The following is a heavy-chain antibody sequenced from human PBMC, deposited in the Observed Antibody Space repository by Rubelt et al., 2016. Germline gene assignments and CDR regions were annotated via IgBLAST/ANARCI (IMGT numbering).Heavy chain of an antibody. J-gene: IGHJ4*02. V-gene: IGHV3-30*04. Sequence: GLEWVAVISYDGSNKYYADSVKGRFTISRDNSKNTLYLQMNSLRAEDTALYYCARGRGWCDYWGQGSLVTVSS. CDR3: ARGRGWCDY. CDR2: ISYDGSNK. D-gene: IGHD6-19*01.